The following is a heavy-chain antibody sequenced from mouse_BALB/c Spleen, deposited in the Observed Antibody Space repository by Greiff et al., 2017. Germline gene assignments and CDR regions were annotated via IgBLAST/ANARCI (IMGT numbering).Heavy chain of an antibody. D-gene: IGHD2-1*01. CDR2: INPSTGYT. Sequence: QVQLQQSGAELAKPGASVKMSCKASGYTFTSYWMHWVKQRPGQGLEWIGYINPSTGYTEYNQKFKDKATLTADKSSSTAYMQLSSLTSEDSAVYYWAGEELLLWVFAYWGQGTLVTVSA. CDR3: AGEELLLWVFAY. CDR1: GYTFTSYW. J-gene: IGHJ3*01. V-gene: IGHV1-7*01.